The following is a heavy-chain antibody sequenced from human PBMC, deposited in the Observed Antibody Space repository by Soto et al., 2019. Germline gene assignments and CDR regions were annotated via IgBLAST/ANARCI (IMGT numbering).Heavy chain of an antibody. D-gene: IGHD6-6*01. CDR1: GFTFRTYY. J-gene: IGHJ4*02. CDR2: ISAGSSNI. CDR3: ARQYPSSSRHFDH. Sequence: EVELVESGGGLVMPGGSLKLSCAASGFTFRTYYMIWVRQAPGKGLEWVSTISAGSSNIYYAPSVKGRFTISRDNAKNLLYLQINSLRAEDTAVYYCARQYPSSSRHFDHWGQGTLVIVSS. V-gene: IGHV3-21*01.